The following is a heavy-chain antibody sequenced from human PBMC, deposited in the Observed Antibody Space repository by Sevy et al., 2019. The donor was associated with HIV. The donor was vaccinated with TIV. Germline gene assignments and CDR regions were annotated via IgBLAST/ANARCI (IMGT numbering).Heavy chain of an antibody. CDR1: GFTFDDYA. D-gene: IGHD5-12*01. CDR3: TRGLATADTPEYYFDY. CDR2: ITRNSYEAYGGTT. Sequence: GGSLRLSCTTSGFTFDDYAMSWFRQAPGKGLEWVAFITRNSYEAYGGTTDYAEYVKGRFIISRDDAKSIAHLQMNSLKTEETAVYYCTRGLATADTPEYYFDYWGQGTLVTVS. J-gene: IGHJ4*02. V-gene: IGHV3-49*03.